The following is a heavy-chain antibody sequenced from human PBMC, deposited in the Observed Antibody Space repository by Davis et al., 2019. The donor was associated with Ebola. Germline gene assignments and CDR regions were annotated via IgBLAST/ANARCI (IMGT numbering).Heavy chain of an antibody. D-gene: IGHD2-21*01. J-gene: IGHJ6*04. CDR3: ARVNLWSRGWGMDV. CDR1: GFIFSDYS. CDR2: NSSGGVTT. Sequence: GGSLRLSCAASGFIFSDYSMSWVRQVPGKGPEWISYNSSGGVTTYYADSVKGRFSSYRDNAKNLLFLQMNSLRDEDTAVYYCARVNLWSRGWGMDVWGKGTTVTVSS. V-gene: IGHV3-48*02.